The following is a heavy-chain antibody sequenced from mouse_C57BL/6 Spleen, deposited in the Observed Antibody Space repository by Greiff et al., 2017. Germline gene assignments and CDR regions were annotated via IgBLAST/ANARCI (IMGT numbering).Heavy chain of an antibody. Sequence: VQLQQSGAELVRPGASVKLSCTASGFNIKDDYMHWVKQRPEQGLEWIGWIDPENGDTEYASKFQGKATITADTSSNTAYLQLSRLTSEDTAVYYCTGYDDGVAYWGQGTLVTVSA. CDR1: GFNIKDDY. V-gene: IGHV14-4*01. CDR2: IDPENGDT. CDR3: TGYDDGVAY. D-gene: IGHD2-4*01. J-gene: IGHJ3*01.